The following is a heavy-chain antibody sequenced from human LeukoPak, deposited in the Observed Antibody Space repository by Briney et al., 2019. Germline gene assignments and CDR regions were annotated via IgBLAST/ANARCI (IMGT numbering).Heavy chain of an antibody. CDR2: IYPGDSDT. V-gene: IGHV5-51*01. J-gene: IGHJ4*02. Sequence: GEPLKISCKGSGYSFTSYWIGWVRQMPGKGLEWMGIIYPGDSDTRYSPSFQGQVTISADKSISTAYLQWSSLKASDTAMYYCARLIGPGIVSKFFDYWGQGTLVTVSS. D-gene: IGHD2-21*01. CDR3: ARLIGPGIVSKFFDY. CDR1: GYSFTSYW.